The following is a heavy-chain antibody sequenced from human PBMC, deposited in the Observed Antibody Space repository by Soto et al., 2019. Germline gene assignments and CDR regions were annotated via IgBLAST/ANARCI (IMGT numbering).Heavy chain of an antibody. Sequence: EVQLLESGGGLVQPGGSLRLSCGVSGFTFNDFEMNWVRQAPGKGPEWLAYIDGSGATKKYADSVRGRFTISRDNPNNSLFLQMSSLSAGDTAIYYCARGFGRFNYWGQGTLVSISS. CDR2: IDGSGATK. J-gene: IGHJ4*02. CDR1: GFTFNDFE. D-gene: IGHD3-10*01. CDR3: ARGFGRFNY. V-gene: IGHV3-48*03.